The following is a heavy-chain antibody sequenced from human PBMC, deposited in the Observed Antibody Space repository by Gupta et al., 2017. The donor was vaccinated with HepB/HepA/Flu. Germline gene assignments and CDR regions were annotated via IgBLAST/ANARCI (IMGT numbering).Heavy chain of an antibody. CDR3: AKDGGHRATARSDWFDP. CDR1: GGTFSNYV. CDR2: IIPIFGTT. V-gene: IGHV1-69*01. J-gene: IGHJ5*02. D-gene: IGHD5-12*01. Sequence: QVQLVQSGAEVKKPGSSVKVSCKASGGTFSNYVISWLRQAPGQGLEWMGGIIPIFGTTNYAQKCQGRVTITADESTSTAYMELSSLRSEDTAVYYCAKDGGHRATARSDWFDPWGQGTLVTVSS.